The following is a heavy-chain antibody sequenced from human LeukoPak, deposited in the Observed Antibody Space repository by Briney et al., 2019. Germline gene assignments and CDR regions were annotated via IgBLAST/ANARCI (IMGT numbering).Heavy chain of an antibody. D-gene: IGHD6-6*01. J-gene: IGHJ6*02. CDR3: ARVEYTGSYYAMDV. CDR1: GFTFSSYS. Sequence: GGSLMLLSAASGFTFSSYSINWVRQAPGKGLEWVSSISSSSSYIYYADSVKGRFTISRDNAKNSLYLQMNSLRAEDTAVYYCARVEYTGSYYAMDVWGQGPAATVSS. V-gene: IGHV3-21*01. CDR2: ISSSSSYI.